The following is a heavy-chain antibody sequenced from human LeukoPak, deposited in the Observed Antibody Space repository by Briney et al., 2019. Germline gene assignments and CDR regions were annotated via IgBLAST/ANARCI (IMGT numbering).Heavy chain of an antibody. J-gene: IGHJ3*02. CDR1: GYSTSSGYY. CDR2: IYHSGST. D-gene: IGHD3-9*01. Sequence: SETLSLTCAVSGYSTSSGYYWGWIRQPPGKGLEWIGSIYHSGSTYYNPSLKSRVTISVDTSKNQFSLKLSSVTAADTAVYYCAREKDYFDWFHDAFDIWGQGTMVTVSS. V-gene: IGHV4-38-2*02. CDR3: AREKDYFDWFHDAFDI.